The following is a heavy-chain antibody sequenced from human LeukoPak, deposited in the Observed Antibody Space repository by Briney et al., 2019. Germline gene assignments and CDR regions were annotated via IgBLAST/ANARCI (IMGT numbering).Heavy chain of an antibody. CDR1: GFTFGSYA. D-gene: IGHD3-22*01. V-gene: IGHV3-23*01. J-gene: IGHJ4*02. CDR3: AKDPTYYYDSSGYYYDY. CDR2: ISGSGGST. Sequence: GGSLRLSCAASGFTFGSYAMSWVRQAPGKGLEWVSAISGSGGSTYYADSVKGRFTISRDNSKNTLYLQMNSLRAEDTAVYYCAKDPTYYYDSSGYYYDYWGQGTLVTVSS.